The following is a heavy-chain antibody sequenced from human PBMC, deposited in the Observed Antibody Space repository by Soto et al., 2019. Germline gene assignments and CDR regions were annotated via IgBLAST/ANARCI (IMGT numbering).Heavy chain of an antibody. V-gene: IGHV4-61*08. CDR2: IYYRGST. J-gene: IGHJ4*02. D-gene: IGHD1-26*01. Sequence: PSEILSLTCTVSGDSITSGESYWSWIRQPPGKGLEWIGYIYYRGSTNYNPSLKSRVTISVDTSKNQFSLKLSSVTAADTAVYYCARRYGGNLDYWGQGTLVNVSS. CDR3: ARRYGGNLDY. CDR1: GDSITSGESY.